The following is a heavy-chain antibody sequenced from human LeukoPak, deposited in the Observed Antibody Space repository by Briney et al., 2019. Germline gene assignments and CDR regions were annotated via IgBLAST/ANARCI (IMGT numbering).Heavy chain of an antibody. CDR3: ERGRYGDYERYFDY. J-gene: IGHJ4*02. Sequence: SETLSLTCALYGGPFRGYYWLWIRQPPGKALECIGEINHSGSTNYNRSLKSRVTISEETSKNQFSLKLSSVSAADTAVYPCERGRYGDYERYFDYWGQGTLVTVSS. D-gene: IGHD4-17*01. CDR2: INHSGST. V-gene: IGHV4-34*01. CDR1: GGPFRGYY.